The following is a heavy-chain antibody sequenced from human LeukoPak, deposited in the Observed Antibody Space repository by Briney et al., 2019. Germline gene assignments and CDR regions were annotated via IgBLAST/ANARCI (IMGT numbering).Heavy chain of an antibody. V-gene: IGHV3-48*02. J-gene: IGHJ3*02. CDR1: GFTFSSYW. Sequence: PGGSLRLSCAASGFTFSSYWMHWVRQAPGKGLEWLSYISSSSSIIYYADSVKGRFTISRDNAKNSLYLQMNSLRDEDTAVYYCARDGDSSGYYAAFDIWGQGTMVTVSS. CDR2: ISSSSSII. CDR3: ARDGDSSGYYAAFDI. D-gene: IGHD3-22*01.